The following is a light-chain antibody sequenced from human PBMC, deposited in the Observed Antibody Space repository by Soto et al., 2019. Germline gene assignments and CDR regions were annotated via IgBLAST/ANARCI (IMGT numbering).Light chain of an antibody. Sequence: QSVLTQPPSASGTPGQRVTISCSGSSSNIGSNTVNWYQQLPGTAPKLIIYSDRQRPPGVPDRFSGSKSGTSASLAIRGLRSEDEADYHCASRDDTLGGPVFGGGTKLTVL. CDR3: ASRDDTLGGPV. J-gene: IGLJ3*02. V-gene: IGLV1-44*01. CDR1: SSNIGSNT. CDR2: SDR.